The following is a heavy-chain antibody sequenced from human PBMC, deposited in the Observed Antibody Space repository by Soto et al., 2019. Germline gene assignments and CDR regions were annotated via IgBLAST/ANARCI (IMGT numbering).Heavy chain of an antibody. D-gene: IGHD5-12*01. CDR3: AKGPPGSGYDPDY. V-gene: IGHV3-23*01. CDR1: GFTFSNYA. CDR2: ISGSGGST. Sequence: EVQLLDSGGGLVQPGGSLRLSCAASGFTFSNYAMNWVRQAPGKGLDWVSAISGSGGSTYYADSVKGRFTISRDNSKNTLYLPMSSLRAEDTAVYYCAKGPPGSGYDPDYWGQGTLVTVSS. J-gene: IGHJ4*02.